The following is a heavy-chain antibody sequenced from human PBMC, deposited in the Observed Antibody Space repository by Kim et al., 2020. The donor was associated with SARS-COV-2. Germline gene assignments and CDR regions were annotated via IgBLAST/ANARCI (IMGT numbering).Heavy chain of an antibody. Sequence: GGSLRLSCAVSGFTFSNYWMSWVRQAPVKGLEWVANIKQDGSEKYYVDSVKGRFTISRDNAKNSLYLQMNSLRAEDTAVYYCAIPEAPGGYWGQGTLVTVSS. V-gene: IGHV3-7*01. CDR2: IKQDGSEK. CDR1: GFTFSNYW. J-gene: IGHJ4*02. D-gene: IGHD3-10*01. CDR3: AIPEAPGGY.